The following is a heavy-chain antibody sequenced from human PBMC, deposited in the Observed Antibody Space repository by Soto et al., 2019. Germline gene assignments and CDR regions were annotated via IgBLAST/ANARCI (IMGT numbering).Heavy chain of an antibody. CDR1: GGSFSGYY. V-gene: IGHV4-34*01. CDR2: INHSGST. D-gene: IGHD3-22*01. CDR3: ARASRGSDYYDSSGYYYFDY. J-gene: IGHJ4*02. Sequence: SETLSLTCVVYGGSFSGYYWSWIRQPPGKGLEWIGEINHSGSTNYNPSLKSRVTISVDTSKNQFSLKLSSVTAADTAVYYCARASRGSDYYDSSGYYYFDYWGQGTLVTVSS.